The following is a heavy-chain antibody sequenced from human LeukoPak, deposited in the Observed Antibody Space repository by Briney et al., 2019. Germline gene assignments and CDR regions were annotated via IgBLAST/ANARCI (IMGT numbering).Heavy chain of an antibody. J-gene: IGHJ4*02. CDR1: GYTFTGYY. CDR2: INPNSGGT. D-gene: IGHD6-13*01. V-gene: IGHV1-2*02. CDR3: ARGAAAGLLFFDY. Sequence: ASVKVSCKASGYTFTGYYMHWVRQAPGQGLEWMGWINPNSGGTNYAQKFQGRVTMTRDTSISTAYMEPSRLRSDDTAVYYCARGAAAGLLFFDYWGQGTLVTVSS.